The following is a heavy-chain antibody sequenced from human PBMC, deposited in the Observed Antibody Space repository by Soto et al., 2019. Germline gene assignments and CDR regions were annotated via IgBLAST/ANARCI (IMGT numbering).Heavy chain of an antibody. Sequence: ASVKVSCKASGYTFTSYGISWVRQAPGRGLEWMGWISAYNGNTNYAQKLQGRVTMTTDTSTSTAYMELRSLRSDDTAVYYCARVEQQLVTFDYWGQGTLVTVSS. V-gene: IGHV1-18*01. CDR2: ISAYNGNT. D-gene: IGHD6-13*01. CDR3: ARVEQQLVTFDY. J-gene: IGHJ4*02. CDR1: GYTFTSYG.